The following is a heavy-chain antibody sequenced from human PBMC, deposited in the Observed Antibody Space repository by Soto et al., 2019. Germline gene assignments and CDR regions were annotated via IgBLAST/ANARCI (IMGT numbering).Heavy chain of an antibody. V-gene: IGHV2-5*01. Sequence: SGPTLVNPTQTLTLTCTFSGFSLSTSGVGVGWIRQPPGKALEWLALIHWNDDKRYSPSLKSRLTITKDTSKNQVVLTMTNMDPVDTATYYCAHTVDEAYCSSTSCYPHYFDYWGQGTLVTVSS. D-gene: IGHD2-2*01. CDR3: AHTVDEAYCSSTSCYPHYFDY. CDR1: GFSLSTSGVG. J-gene: IGHJ4*02. CDR2: IHWNDDK.